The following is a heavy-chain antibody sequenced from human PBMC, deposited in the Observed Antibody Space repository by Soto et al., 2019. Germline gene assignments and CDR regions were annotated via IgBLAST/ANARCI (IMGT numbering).Heavy chain of an antibody. D-gene: IGHD6-19*01. Sequence: SGRMDITRVLSSDTISAGGYYWGWIRHLPGKGLVWIGSFYSSGSIIYNPSLRSRVSISGDTSSNQFSMSLTSVTAADTARYYCARMYSSGSGWFHPWGQGTLVP. V-gene: IGHV4-39*07. CDR2: FYSSGSI. J-gene: IGHJ5*02. CDR1: SDTISAGGYY. CDR3: ARMYSSGSGWFHP.